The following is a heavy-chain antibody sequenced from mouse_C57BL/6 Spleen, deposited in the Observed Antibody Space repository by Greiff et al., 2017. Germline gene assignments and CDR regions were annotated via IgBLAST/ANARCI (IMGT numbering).Heavy chain of an antibody. Sequence: EVQLMESGGGLVKPGGSLKLSCAASGFTFSSYAMSWVRQTPEKRLEWVATISDGGSYTYYPDNVKGRFTISRDNAKNNLYLQMSHLKSEDTAMYYCAREGNYYGSSLTNWGFAYWGQGTLVTVSA. CDR2: ISDGGSYT. V-gene: IGHV5-4*01. CDR1: GFTFSSYA. D-gene: IGHD1-1*01. J-gene: IGHJ3*01. CDR3: AREGNYYGSSLTNWGFAY.